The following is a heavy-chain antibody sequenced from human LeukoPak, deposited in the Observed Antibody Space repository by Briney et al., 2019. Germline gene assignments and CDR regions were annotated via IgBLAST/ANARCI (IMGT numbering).Heavy chain of an antibody. J-gene: IGHJ4*02. V-gene: IGHV5-10-1*01. CDR1: GYSFTSYW. CDR2: IDPSDSYT. Sequence: GKSLRTSCKGSGYSFTSYWISWVRKMPGKGLEWMGRIDPSDSYTNYSPSFQGHVTISADKSISAAYLQWSSLKASDTAMYYCARQSSSSTPFDYWGEGTLVSVSS. CDR3: ARQSSSSTPFDY. D-gene: IGHD6-6*01.